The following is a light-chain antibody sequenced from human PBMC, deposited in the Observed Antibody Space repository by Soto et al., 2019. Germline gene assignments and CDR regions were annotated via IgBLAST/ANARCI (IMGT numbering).Light chain of an antibody. Sequence: QSALTQPASVSGSPGQSITISCTGTSGDIGGYNYVSWYQQYSGKAPKLIIFEVTNRPSGVSDRFSGSKSGDTASLTISGLQAEDEADYYFSSYTTSSTLYVFGPGTKVTVL. J-gene: IGLJ1*01. CDR3: SSYTTSSTLYV. CDR2: EVT. CDR1: SGDIGGYNY. V-gene: IGLV2-14*01.